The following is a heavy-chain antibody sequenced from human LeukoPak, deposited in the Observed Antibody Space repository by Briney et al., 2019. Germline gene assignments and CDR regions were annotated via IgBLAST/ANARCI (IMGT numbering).Heavy chain of an antibody. CDR1: GLSTNYTYY. Sequence: SETLSLTCNVSGLSTNYTYYWAWIRQSPGRGLEWIGSIFQSGSSYYNPSLKSRVTISVNTSKNQFSLKLSSVTAADTAVYYCARDLYSSSWYWLRAFDIWGQGTMVTVSS. D-gene: IGHD6-13*01. V-gene: IGHV4-38-2*02. CDR3: ARDLYSSSWYWLRAFDI. CDR2: IFQSGSS. J-gene: IGHJ3*02.